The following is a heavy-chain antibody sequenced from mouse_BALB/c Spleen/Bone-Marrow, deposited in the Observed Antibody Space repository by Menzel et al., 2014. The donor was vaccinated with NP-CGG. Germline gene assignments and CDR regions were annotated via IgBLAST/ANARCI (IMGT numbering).Heavy chain of an antibody. CDR1: GYTFTSYW. CDR2: IDPSDSYT. V-gene: IGHV1-69*02. J-gene: IGHJ4*01. D-gene: IGHD3-1*01. CDR3: ATARATSYAMDY. Sequence: VQLQQSGAELVKPGASVKLSCKASGYTFTSYWMLWVKQRPGQGLEWIGEIDPSDSYTNYNQKFKGKATLTVDKSSSTAYMQLSSLTSEDSAVYYCATARATSYAMDYWDQGTSVTVSS.